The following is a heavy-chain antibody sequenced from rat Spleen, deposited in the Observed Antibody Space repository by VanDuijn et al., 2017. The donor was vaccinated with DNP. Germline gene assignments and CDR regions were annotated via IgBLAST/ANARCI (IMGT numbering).Heavy chain of an antibody. CDR2: ISYNGGTP. CDR3: ASRPPPTRGPFDY. Sequence: EVQLVESGGGLVQPGRSLKLSCAASGFTFSSFPMAWVRQAPTKGLEWVATISYNGGTPYYSDSVKGRFSLSRDNAKSTLYLQVNSLRSEDTAAYYCASRPPPTRGPFDYWGRGVTVTVSS. J-gene: IGHJ2*01. CDR1: GFTFSSFP. V-gene: IGHV5-46*01. D-gene: IGHD1-4*01.